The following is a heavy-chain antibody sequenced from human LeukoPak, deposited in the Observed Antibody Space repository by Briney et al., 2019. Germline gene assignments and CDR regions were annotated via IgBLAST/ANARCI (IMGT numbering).Heavy chain of an antibody. D-gene: IGHD6-13*01. CDR3: AKAASSSWPSYYYGMDV. Sequence: GGSLRLSCAASVFIFSSYSMSWVRQAPGKGLEWDSVITGSGGNTYYADSVKGRFTISKDNSKNTVYLQMSSLRVDDTAVYYCAKAASSSWPSYYYGMDVWGQGTTVTVSS. J-gene: IGHJ6*02. CDR1: VFIFSSYS. V-gene: IGHV3-23*01. CDR2: ITGSGGNT.